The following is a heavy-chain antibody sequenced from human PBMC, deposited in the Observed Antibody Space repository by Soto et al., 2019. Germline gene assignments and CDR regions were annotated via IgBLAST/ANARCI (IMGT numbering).Heavy chain of an antibody. J-gene: IGHJ4*02. Sequence: EVQLVESGGGLVLPGGSLKLSCAASGFTFSDFDIFWVRQASGKGLEWVGRIRSNANYYATAYAASVKGRFTISRDDSKNTAFRQMNSLNSEDTAVYYCTTHDNSAPFDLGGQGTLVTVSS. CDR3: TTHDNSAPFDL. D-gene: IGHD4-4*01. CDR1: GFTFSDFD. V-gene: IGHV3-73*02. CDR2: IRSNANYYAT.